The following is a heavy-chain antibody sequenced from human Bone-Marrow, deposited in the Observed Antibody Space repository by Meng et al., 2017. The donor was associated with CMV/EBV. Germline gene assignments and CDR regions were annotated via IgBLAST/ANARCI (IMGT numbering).Heavy chain of an antibody. D-gene: IGHD6-19*01. CDR1: GFTFSSYA. CDR2: ISYDGSNK. J-gene: IGHJ5*01. V-gene: IGHV3-30*04. Sequence: GESLKISCAASGFTFSSYAMHWVRQAPGKGLEWVAVISYDGSNKYYADSVKGRFTISRDNSKNTLYLQMNGLRAEDTAVYYCAKDGSGWYPIWFDSWGQGTLVTVSS. CDR3: AKDGSGWYPIWFDS.